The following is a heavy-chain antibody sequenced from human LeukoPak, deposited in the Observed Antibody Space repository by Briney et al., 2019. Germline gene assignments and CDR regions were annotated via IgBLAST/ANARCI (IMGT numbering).Heavy chain of an antibody. Sequence: SETLSLTCTVSGGSISSYYWSWIRQPAGKGLEWIGRIYTSGSTNYNPSLKSRVTISVDTSKNQFSLKVSSVTAADTAVYYCARRVPSGSGSYDFDYWGQGTLVTVSS. J-gene: IGHJ4*02. CDR1: GGSISSYY. CDR3: ARRVPSGSGSYDFDY. CDR2: IYTSGST. V-gene: IGHV4-4*07. D-gene: IGHD3-10*01.